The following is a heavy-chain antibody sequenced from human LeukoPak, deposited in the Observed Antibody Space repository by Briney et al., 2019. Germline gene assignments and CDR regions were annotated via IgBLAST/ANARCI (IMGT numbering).Heavy chain of an antibody. CDR3: ASGKAGGIAVAGTGY. CDR1: GGTFSSYA. Sequence: ASVKVSCKASGGTFSSYAISWVRQAPGQGLEWMGGIIPIFGTANYAQKFQGRVTITADESTSTAYMELSSLRSEDTAVYYCASGKAGGIAVAGTGYWGQGTLVTVSS. CDR2: IIPIFGTA. V-gene: IGHV1-69*13. D-gene: IGHD6-19*01. J-gene: IGHJ4*02.